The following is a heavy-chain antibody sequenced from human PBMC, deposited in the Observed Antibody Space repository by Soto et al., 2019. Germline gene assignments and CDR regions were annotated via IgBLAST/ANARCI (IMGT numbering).Heavy chain of an antibody. V-gene: IGHV4-59*08. CDR2: IYNIGST. J-gene: IGHJ5*02. Sequence: PSETLSLTCTVSGGSISGYYWSWLRQPPGKGLEWIGYIYNIGSTNYNPSLRSRVTMSIDTSQEQFSLKLSSVTATDTAVYHCAKLGPYGSESYSFRYNWLDPWGQGTLVTVSS. CDR1: GGSISGYY. CDR3: AKLGPYGSESYSFRYNWLDP. D-gene: IGHD3-10*01.